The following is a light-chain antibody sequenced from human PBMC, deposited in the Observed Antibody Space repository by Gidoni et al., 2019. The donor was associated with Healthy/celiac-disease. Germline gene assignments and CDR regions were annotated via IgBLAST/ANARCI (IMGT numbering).Light chain of an antibody. CDR3: SSYTSSSTWV. J-gene: IGLJ3*02. Sequence: QSALTQPASVSGSPGQSITISCTGTRSDVGGYNYVSWYQQHPGKAPKLMIYEVSKRPSGVSNRVSGSKSGNTASMTSSGLQAEDEADYYCSSYTSSSTWVFGGGTKLTVL. CDR1: RSDVGGYNY. V-gene: IGLV2-14*01. CDR2: EVS.